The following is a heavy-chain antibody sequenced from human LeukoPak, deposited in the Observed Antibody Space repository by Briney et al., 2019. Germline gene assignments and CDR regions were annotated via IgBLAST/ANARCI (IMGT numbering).Heavy chain of an antibody. CDR3: ARPGAGERGDY. J-gene: IGHJ4*02. V-gene: IGHV4-59*05. CDR2: IYYSGST. D-gene: IGHD7-27*01. CDR1: GDSISTYY. Sequence: PSETLSLTCTVSGDSISTYYWSWFRQPPGKGLEWIGSIYYSGSTYYNPSLKSRVTISVDTSKNQFSLKLSSVTAADTAVYYCARPGAGERGDYWGQGTLVTVSS.